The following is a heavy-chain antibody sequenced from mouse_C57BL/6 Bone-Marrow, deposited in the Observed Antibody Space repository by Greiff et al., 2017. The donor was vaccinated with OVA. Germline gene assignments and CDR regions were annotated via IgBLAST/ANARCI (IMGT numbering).Heavy chain of an antibody. Sequence: QVHVKQSGAELVRPGASVTLSCKASGYTFTDYEMHWVKQTPVHGLEWIGAIDPETGGTAYNQKFKGKAILTADKSSSTAYMELRSLTSEDSAVYYCTRELRLYPAGFASWGQGTLVTVSA. CDR2: IDPETGGT. J-gene: IGHJ3*01. CDR3: TRELRLYPAGFAS. CDR1: GYTFTDYE. D-gene: IGHD1-3*01. V-gene: IGHV1-15*01.